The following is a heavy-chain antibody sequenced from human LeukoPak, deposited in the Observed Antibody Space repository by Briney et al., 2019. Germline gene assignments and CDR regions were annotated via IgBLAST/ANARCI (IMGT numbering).Heavy chain of an antibody. D-gene: IGHD6-6*01. CDR2: IVVGSGNT. Sequence: ASVKVSCKASGFTFTSSAVQWVRQARGQRLEWIGWIVVGSGNTNYAQKFQERVTITRDMSTSTAYMELSSLRSEDTAVYYCAAVSRYSNRDSSSDYWGQGTLVTVSS. CDR1: GFTFTSSA. V-gene: IGHV1-58*01. J-gene: IGHJ4*02. CDR3: AAVSRYSNRDSSSDY.